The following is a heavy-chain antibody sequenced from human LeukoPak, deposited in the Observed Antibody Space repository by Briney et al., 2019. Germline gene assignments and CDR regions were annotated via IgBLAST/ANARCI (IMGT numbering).Heavy chain of an antibody. CDR3: AGLRRSGGNVAFYY. CDR1: GLTVSSSY. V-gene: IGHV3-66*01. CDR2: IYSGGST. D-gene: IGHD4-23*01. J-gene: IGHJ4*02. Sequence: GGSLRLSCAASGLTVSSSYMNWVRQAPGKGLEWVSVIYSGGSTYYADSAKGRFTISRDNSKNTLYLQMSSLRAEDTAVYYCAGLRRSGGNVAFYYWGQGTLVTVSS.